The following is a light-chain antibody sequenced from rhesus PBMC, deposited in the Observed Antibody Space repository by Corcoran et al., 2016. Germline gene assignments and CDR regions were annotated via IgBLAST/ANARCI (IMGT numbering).Light chain of an antibody. CDR1: QSLVHSNGNTS. CDR2: EVS. CDR3: GQGAHLPFT. J-gene: IGKJ3*01. V-gene: IGKV2-65*01. Sequence: DVVMTQSPLSLPITPGQPASISCRSSQSLVHSNGNTSLSWYHQKPGQPPRFMIYEVSKRYSGVPDRFSGGGAVTDFTLKITRMEAEDVGVYYCGQGAHLPFTFGPGTKLDIK.